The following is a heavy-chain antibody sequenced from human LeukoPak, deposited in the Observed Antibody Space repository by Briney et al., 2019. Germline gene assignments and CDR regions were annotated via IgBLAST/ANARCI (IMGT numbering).Heavy chain of an antibody. J-gene: IGHJ4*02. Sequence: GGSLRLSGTASGFTFSSLAMTWVRQAPGKGLEWVSTIRSNGDTTYNADSVKGRFTISRDNSENTLYLELNSLRVEDTATFYCAKGQELDDGVFDSWGQGTMVTVSS. D-gene: IGHD1-1*01. CDR3: AKGQELDDGVFDS. V-gene: IGHV3-23*01. CDR2: IRSNGDTT. CDR1: GFTFSSLA.